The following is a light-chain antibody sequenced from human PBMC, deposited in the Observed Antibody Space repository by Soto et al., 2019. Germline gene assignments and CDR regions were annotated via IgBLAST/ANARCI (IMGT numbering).Light chain of an antibody. J-gene: IGLJ3*02. CDR3: QSYDSSLSGSV. CDR2: VIS. V-gene: IGLV1-40*01. Sequence: QSVLTQPPSVSGAPGQRVTISCTGSSSNFGAGYDVHWYQKFPGTAPKLLIYVISNRPSGVPDRFSGSKSGTSASLAITGHQAEDEADYYCQSYDSSLSGSVFGGGTQVTVL. CDR1: SSNFGAGYD.